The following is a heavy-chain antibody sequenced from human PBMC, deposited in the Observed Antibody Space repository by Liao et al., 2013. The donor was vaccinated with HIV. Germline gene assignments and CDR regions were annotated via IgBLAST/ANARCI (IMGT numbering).Heavy chain of an antibody. CDR2: IYSGGST. CDR3: ARGQTGGWFDP. J-gene: IGHJ5*02. D-gene: IGHD1-26*01. CDR1: GASISSSGYS. V-gene: IGHV4-30-2*01. Sequence: QLQESGPGLVKPSQTLSLTCAVSGASISSSGYSWSWIRQPPGKGLEWIGDIYSGGSTYFNPSLKSRVTISVDRSKNQFSLKLNSVTAADTAVYYCARGQTGGWFDPWGQGTLVTVSS.